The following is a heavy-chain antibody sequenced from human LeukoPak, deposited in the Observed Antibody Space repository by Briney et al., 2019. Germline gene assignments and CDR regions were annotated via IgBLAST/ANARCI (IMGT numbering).Heavy chain of an antibody. D-gene: IGHD6-25*01. CDR3: AKDGGIAASIGDFDY. J-gene: IGHJ4*02. CDR2: LSGTGGST. Sequence: GGSLRLSCAASGFTFSNYAISWVRQAPGKGLEWVSTLSGTGGSTYYADSVKGRFTISRDNSKNTLYLQVSSLRAEDTAVYYCAKDGGIAASIGDFDYWGQGTLVTVSS. CDR1: GFTFSNYA. V-gene: IGHV3-23*01.